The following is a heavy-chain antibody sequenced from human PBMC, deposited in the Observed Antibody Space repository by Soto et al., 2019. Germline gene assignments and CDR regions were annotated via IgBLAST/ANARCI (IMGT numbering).Heavy chain of an antibody. Sequence: SETLSLTCTVSGGSISSGDYYWSWIRQPPGKGLEWIGYIYYSGSTYYNPSLQSRVTMSLDRSRNQFSLKLNSVTAADTAVYYCARVRREYDNSGPVDYWGQGTLVTVSS. CDR1: GGSISSGDYY. J-gene: IGHJ4*02. CDR2: IYYSGST. D-gene: IGHD3-22*01. CDR3: ARVRREYDNSGPVDY. V-gene: IGHV4-30-4*01.